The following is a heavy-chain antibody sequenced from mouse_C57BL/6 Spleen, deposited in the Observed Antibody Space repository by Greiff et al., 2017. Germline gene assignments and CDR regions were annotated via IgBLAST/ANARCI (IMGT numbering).Heavy chain of an antibody. V-gene: IGHV1-63*01. Sequence: VQLQPSGAELVRPGTSVKMSCKASGYTFTNYWIGWAKQRPGHGLEWIGDIYPGGGYTNYNEKFKGKATLTADKASSTAYMQFSSLTSEDSAIYYCARCYGNHYFDYWGQGTTLTVSS. CDR1: GYTFTNYW. D-gene: IGHD2-1*01. CDR3: ARCYGNHYFDY. CDR2: IYPGGGYT. J-gene: IGHJ2*01.